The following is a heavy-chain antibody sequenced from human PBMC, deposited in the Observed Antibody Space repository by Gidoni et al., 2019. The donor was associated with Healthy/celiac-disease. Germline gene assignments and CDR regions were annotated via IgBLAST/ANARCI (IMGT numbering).Heavy chain of an antibody. D-gene: IGHD1-1*01. CDR1: GVTFSSYA. J-gene: IGHJ4*02. V-gene: IGHV3-30-3*01. CDR2: ISYDGSNK. Sequence: QVQLVASGGGVVQPGRSLRLSGAAAGVTFSSYAMHWVRQAPGKGLEWVAVISYDGSNKYYADSVKGRFTISRDNSKNTLYLQMNSLRAEDTAVYYCARDLNWQRQSHYFDYWGQGTLVTVSS. CDR3: ARDLNWQRQSHYFDY.